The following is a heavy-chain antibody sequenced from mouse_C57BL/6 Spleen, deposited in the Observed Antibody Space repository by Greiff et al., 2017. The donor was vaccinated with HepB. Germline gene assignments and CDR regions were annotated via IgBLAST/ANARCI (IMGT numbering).Heavy chain of an antibody. D-gene: IGHD2-4*01. J-gene: IGHJ4*01. Sequence: EVMLVESGGGLVKPGGSLKLSCAASGFTFSSYAMSWVRQTPEKRLEWVATISDGGSYTYYPDNVKGRFTISRDNAKNNLYLQMSHLKSEDTAMYYCARDTNYDGYAMDYWGQGTSVTVSS. CDR2: ISDGGSYT. V-gene: IGHV5-4*01. CDR1: GFTFSSYA. CDR3: ARDTNYDGYAMDY.